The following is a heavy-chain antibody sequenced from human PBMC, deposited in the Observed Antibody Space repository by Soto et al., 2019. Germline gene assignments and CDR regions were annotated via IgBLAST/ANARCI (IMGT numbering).Heavy chain of an antibody. CDR1: GYTFTNYV. V-gene: IGHV1-46*03. Sequence: QVQLVQSGAEVKKPGASVKVSCKASGYTFTNYVMYWVRQAPGQSLEWVGWINPAGGSTTYAQKFQGRVAMTKDTSTSTVYMELSSLRSEDTAVYFCTRPLWSGELSAGDSFDIWGQGTMVTVSS. CDR2: INPAGGST. J-gene: IGHJ3*02. CDR3: TRPLWSGELSAGDSFDI. D-gene: IGHD3-10*01.